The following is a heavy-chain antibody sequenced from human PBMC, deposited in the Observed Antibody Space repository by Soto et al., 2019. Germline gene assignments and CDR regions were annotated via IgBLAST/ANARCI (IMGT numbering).Heavy chain of an antibody. CDR2: INGDASTI. J-gene: IGHJ3*01. CDR3: LRDGEFRDSFYL. D-gene: IGHD3-10*01. V-gene: IGHV3-74*01. Sequence: GGSLRLSCAASGFTFSPFWMHWVRQAPGKGLVWVSHINGDASTIVYADSVKGRFTVSRDNAKNTLYLQLNSLRVEDTAVYFCLRDGEFRDSFYLWGQGTMDTGS. CDR1: GFTFSPFW.